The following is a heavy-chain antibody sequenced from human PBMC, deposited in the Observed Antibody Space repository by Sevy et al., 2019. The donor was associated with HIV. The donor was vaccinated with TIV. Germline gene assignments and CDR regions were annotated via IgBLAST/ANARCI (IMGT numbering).Heavy chain of an antibody. D-gene: IGHD3-16*01. CDR1: GFTVSSNY. CDR3: ARGENRRGGGGFDY. Sequence: GGSLRLSCAASGFTVSSNYMNWVRQAPGKGLEWVAVIYSGGSTYYGDSVNGGFTISTDNTKNTLFLQMNSLRIEDTAVYCCARGENRRGGGGFDYWGQGTLVTVSS. J-gene: IGHJ4*02. CDR2: IYSGGST. V-gene: IGHV3-53*01.